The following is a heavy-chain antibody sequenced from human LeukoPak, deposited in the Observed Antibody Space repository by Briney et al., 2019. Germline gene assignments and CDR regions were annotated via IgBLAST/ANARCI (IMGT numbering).Heavy chain of an antibody. D-gene: IGHD3-10*01. CDR1: GYTFTSYG. V-gene: IGHV1-18*01. CDR2: ISAYNGNT. J-gene: IGHJ4*02. CDR3: AKDREPGYGSGSYYNPPFDY. Sequence: ASVKVSCKASGYTFTSYGISWVRQAPGQGLEWMGWISAYNGNTNYAQKLQGRVTMTTDTSTSTAYMELRSLRSDDTAVYYCAKDREPGYGSGSYYNPPFDYWGQGTLVTVSS.